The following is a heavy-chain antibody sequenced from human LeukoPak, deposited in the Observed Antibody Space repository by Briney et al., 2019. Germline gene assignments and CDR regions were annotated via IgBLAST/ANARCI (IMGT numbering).Heavy chain of an antibody. J-gene: IGHJ4*02. V-gene: IGHV4-4*02. Sequence: SGTLSLTCAVSGGSISSSNWWSWVRQPPGKGLEWIGEIYHSGSTNYNPSLKSRVTISVDKSKNQFSLKLSSVTAADTAVYYCARVTRSWIGRYSRPGPLFDYWGQGTLVTVSS. CDR2: IYHSGST. D-gene: IGHD6-13*01. CDR1: GGSISSSNW. CDR3: ARVTRSWIGRYSRPGPLFDY.